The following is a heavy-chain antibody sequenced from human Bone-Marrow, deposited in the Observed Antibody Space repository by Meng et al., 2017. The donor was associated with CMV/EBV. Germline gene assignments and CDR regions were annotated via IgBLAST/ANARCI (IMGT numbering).Heavy chain of an antibody. Sequence: GGSLRLSCAASGFSFSSHNMNWVRQAPGKGLEWVSSISSRSGYIYYADSVKGRFTISRDNAKNSLYLQMNSLRAEDTAVYYCARATAASYSNYSAYYCYGMDVWGQGTTVTVSS. V-gene: IGHV3-21*01. D-gene: IGHD4-11*01. CDR1: GFSFSSHN. J-gene: IGHJ6*02. CDR3: ARATAASYSNYSAYYCYGMDV. CDR2: ISSRSGYI.